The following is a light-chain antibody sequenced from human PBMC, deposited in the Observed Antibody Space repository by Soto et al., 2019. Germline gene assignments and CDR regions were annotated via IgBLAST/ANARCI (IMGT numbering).Light chain of an antibody. CDR2: AAT. Sequence: DIQMTQSPSSLSASVGDRVTITCRASQSISAHLNWYQQKPGKAPKVLIYAATNLESGLPSRFSGSGSGTEFTLTISSLQPEDFATYYCQQGYTTPGTFGQGTKVE. CDR3: QQGYTTPGT. V-gene: IGKV1-39*01. CDR1: QSISAH. J-gene: IGKJ1*01.